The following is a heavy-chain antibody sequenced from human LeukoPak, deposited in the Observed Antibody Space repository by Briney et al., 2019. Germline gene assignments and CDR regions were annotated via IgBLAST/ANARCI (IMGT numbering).Heavy chain of an antibody. Sequence: SETLSLTCTVSGGSISSSSYYWGWIRQPPGKGLEWIGTIYYGGSTYYNPSLKSRVTISVDTSRNQFSLKLSSVTAADTAVYYCARDISSSWSNWFDPWGQGTLVTVSS. CDR2: IYYGGST. J-gene: IGHJ5*02. V-gene: IGHV4-39*02. CDR1: GGSISSSSYY. D-gene: IGHD6-13*01. CDR3: ARDISSSWSNWFDP.